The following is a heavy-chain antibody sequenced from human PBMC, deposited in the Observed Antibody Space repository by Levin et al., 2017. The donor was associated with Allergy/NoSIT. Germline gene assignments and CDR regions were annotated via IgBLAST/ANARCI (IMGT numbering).Heavy chain of an antibody. CDR3: ARQHGWNYNYDYGLDV. J-gene: IGHJ6*02. Sequence: SETLSLTCTVSGASISDYYWNWIRQPPGKGLEWIGSIYYSGSTTYNPSLKSRVTISVDTSENQFSLKLSSVTAADTAIYYCARQHGWNYNYDYGLDVWGQGTTVTVSS. CDR1: GASISDYY. V-gene: IGHV4-59*08. D-gene: IGHD1-1*01. CDR2: IYYSGST.